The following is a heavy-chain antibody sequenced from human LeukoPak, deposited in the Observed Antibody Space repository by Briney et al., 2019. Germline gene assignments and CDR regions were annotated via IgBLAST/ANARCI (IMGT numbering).Heavy chain of an antibody. Sequence: GESLKISCKGSGYSFTSYWIGWVRQMPGKGLEWMGIIYPGDSDTRYSPSFQGQVTISADKSISTAYLQWSSLKASDTATYYCARSSPGIAAADSYAFDIWGQGTMVTVSS. CDR2: IYPGDSDT. J-gene: IGHJ3*02. V-gene: IGHV5-51*01. CDR3: ARSSPGIAAADSYAFDI. D-gene: IGHD6-13*01. CDR1: GYSFTSYW.